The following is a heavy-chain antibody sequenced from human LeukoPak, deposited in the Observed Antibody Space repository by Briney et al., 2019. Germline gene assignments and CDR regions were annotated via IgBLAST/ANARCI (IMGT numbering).Heavy chain of an antibody. V-gene: IGHV4-59*01. J-gene: IGHJ4*02. D-gene: IGHD5-18*01. CDR1: GGSISSYY. CDR3: AEGGYSYGSLDY. CDR2: IYYSGST. Sequence: SGTLSLTCTVSGGSISSYYWSWIRQPPGKGLEWIGYIYYSGSTNYNPSLKSRVTISVDTSKNQFSLKLSSVTAADTAVYYCAEGGYSYGSLDYWGQGTLVTVSS.